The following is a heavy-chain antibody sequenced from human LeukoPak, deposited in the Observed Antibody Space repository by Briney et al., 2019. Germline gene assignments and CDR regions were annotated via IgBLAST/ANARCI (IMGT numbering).Heavy chain of an antibody. CDR1: GFTFSTYG. CDR2: IWYDGSNK. D-gene: IGHD3-10*01. V-gene: IGHV3-33*01. Sequence: PGRSLRLSCAASGFTFSTYGMHWVRQAPGKGLEWVAVIWYDGSNKYYEDSVKGRFTISRDNSKNTLYLQMSSLRAEDTAVYYCARGGPEFGEEDYWGQGTLVTVSS. J-gene: IGHJ4*02. CDR3: ARGGPEFGEEDY.